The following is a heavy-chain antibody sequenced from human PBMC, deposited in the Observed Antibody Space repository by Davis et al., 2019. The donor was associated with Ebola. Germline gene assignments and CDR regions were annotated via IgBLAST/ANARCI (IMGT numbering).Heavy chain of an antibody. D-gene: IGHD6-13*01. CDR2: ISGSGATT. CDR1: GFTFSSYA. Sequence: GGSLRLSCAASGFTFSSYAMSWVRQAPGKGLEWVSSISGSGATTYYADSVKGRFTISRDNSKNTLYLQMNSLRAEDTAVYYCARDPGSSWYFMDVWGKGTTVAVSS. CDR3: ARDPGSSWYFMDV. J-gene: IGHJ6*04. V-gene: IGHV3-23*01.